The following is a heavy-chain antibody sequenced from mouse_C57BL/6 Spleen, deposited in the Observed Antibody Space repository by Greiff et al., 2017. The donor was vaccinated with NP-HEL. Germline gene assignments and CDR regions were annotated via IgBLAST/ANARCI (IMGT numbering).Heavy chain of an antibody. CDR3: ARDRGSGAMDY. CDR1: GFTFSSYA. CDR2: ISAGGSYT. Sequence: EVQLVESGGGLVKPGGSLKLSCAASGFTFSSYAMTWVRQTPEKRLEWVATISAGGSYTYYPDNVKGRFTISRDNAKNNLYLQMSHLKSEDTAMYYCARDRGSGAMDYWGQGTSVTVSS. V-gene: IGHV5-4*01. J-gene: IGHJ4*01. D-gene: IGHD3-1*01.